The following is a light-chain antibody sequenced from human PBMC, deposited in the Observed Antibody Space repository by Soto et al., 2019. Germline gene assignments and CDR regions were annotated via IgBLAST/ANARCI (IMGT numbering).Light chain of an antibody. CDR2: AAS. CDR1: QGIRHD. CDR3: LQDYTYPRT. V-gene: IGKV1-6*01. Sequence: AIEMTQSPSSLSVCVGDRVTITCRASQGIRHDLGWYQQKPGKAPELLIYAASILQSGVPSRFSGSGSGTDFTLTITSLQPEDFAIYYCLQDYTYPRTFGGGTKVDIK. J-gene: IGKJ4*01.